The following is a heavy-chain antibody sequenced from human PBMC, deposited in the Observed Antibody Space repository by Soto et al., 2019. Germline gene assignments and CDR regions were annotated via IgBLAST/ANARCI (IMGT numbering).Heavy chain of an antibody. Sequence: ALVKVSCKASGYTFTSYGISWVRQAPGQGLEWMGWISAYNGNTNYAQKLQGRVTMTTDTSTSTAYMELRSLRSDDTAVYYCARVLVGSGSLYYYYYGMDVWGQGTTVTVSS. CDR1: GYTFTSYG. J-gene: IGHJ6*02. V-gene: IGHV1-18*01. CDR2: ISAYNGNT. CDR3: ARVLVGSGSLYYYYYGMDV. D-gene: IGHD3-10*01.